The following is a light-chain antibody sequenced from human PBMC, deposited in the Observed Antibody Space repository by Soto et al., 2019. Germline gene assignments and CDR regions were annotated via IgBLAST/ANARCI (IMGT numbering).Light chain of an antibody. CDR1: SGSIASNH. CDR2: KND. Sequence: NFMLTQPHSVSESPGKTVTISCTRSSGSIASNHVQWYQQRPGSAPTTVIYKNDERPSGVPDRFSGSIDSSSSSASLTISGLKTEDEADYYCQSYDGNSVVFGGGTQLTVL. V-gene: IGLV6-57*04. CDR3: QSYDGNSVV. J-gene: IGLJ2*01.